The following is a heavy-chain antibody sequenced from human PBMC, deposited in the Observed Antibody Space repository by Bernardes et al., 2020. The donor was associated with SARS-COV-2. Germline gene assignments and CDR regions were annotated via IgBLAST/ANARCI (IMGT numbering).Heavy chain of an antibody. D-gene: IGHD4-17*01. J-gene: IGHJ4*02. CDR2: VNTDGRSP. CDR1: GFRFRSPW. Sequence: EGTLHLSCAASGFRFRSPWMHWVRRAPGTGLVWVSRVNTDGRSPSYADSVKGRFTISRDNAKNTLYLQMNSLSVEDTAVYYCVKGGYDYGDWDYWGQGTLVTVSS. CDR3: VKGGYDYGDWDY. V-gene: IGHV3-74*01.